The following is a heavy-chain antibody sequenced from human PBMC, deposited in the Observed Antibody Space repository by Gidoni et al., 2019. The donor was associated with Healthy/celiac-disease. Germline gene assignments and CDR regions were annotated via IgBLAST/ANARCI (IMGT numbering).Heavy chain of an antibody. J-gene: IGHJ6*03. CDR2: ISGSGGST. V-gene: IGHV3-23*01. CDR1: GFPFSSYA. Sequence: EVQPLESGGGLVQPGGSLSLSCAPSGFPFSSYAMSWARQAPGKGLEWVSAISGSGGSTYYADSVKGRFTISRDNSKNTLYLQMNSLRAEDTAVYYCAKDLYDFGPRYYYYMDVWGKGTTVTVCS. CDR3: AKDLYDFGPRYYYYMDV. D-gene: IGHD3-3*01.